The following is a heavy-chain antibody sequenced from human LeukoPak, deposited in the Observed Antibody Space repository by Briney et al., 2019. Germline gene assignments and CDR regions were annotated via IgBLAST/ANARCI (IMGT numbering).Heavy chain of an antibody. CDR2: MNPNSGNT. CDR1: GYTFTSSD. J-gene: IGHJ6*03. CDR3: ARGWGLKSALTYYYYYMDV. V-gene: IGHV1-8*01. Sequence: ASVKVSCKASGYTFTSSDINWVRQATGQGLEWMGWMNPNSGNTGYAQKFQGRVTMTRNTSISTAYMELSSLRSEDTAVYYCARGWGLKSALTYYYYYMDVWGKGTTVTVSS. D-gene: IGHD7-27*01.